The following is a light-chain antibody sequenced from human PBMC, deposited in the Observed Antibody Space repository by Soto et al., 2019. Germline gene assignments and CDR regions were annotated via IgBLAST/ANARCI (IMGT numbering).Light chain of an antibody. J-gene: IGKJ4*01. CDR2: KAS. CDR1: QSISSW. V-gene: IGKV1-5*03. Sequence: DIQMTQSPSTLSASVGDRVTITCRASQSISSWLAWYQQKPGKAPKLLIYKASSLESGVPSRFSGSGSGTVFTLTISSLQPDDFASYYCQQYNSYPITFGGGTKVEIK. CDR3: QQYNSYPIT.